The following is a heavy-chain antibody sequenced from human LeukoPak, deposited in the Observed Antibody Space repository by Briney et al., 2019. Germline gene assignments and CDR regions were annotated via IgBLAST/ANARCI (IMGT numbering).Heavy chain of an antibody. Sequence: GGSLRLSCAASGFTFSNYAMGWVRQAPGKGLEWVSGISGSDYAYYTDSVKGRFTISRDNSKNTLYLQMNTLRAEDSAVYYCAKGVRYLDWWILDYWGQGTLVPVSS. CDR2: ISGSDYA. CDR3: AKGVRYLDWWILDY. CDR1: GFTFSNYA. V-gene: IGHV3-23*01. J-gene: IGHJ4*02. D-gene: IGHD3-9*01.